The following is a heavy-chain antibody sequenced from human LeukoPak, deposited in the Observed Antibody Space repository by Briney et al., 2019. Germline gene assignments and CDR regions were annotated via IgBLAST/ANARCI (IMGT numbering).Heavy chain of an antibody. V-gene: IGHV3-21*01. J-gene: IGHJ4*01. CDR3: ARSAAGTGGYFDY. Sequence: PGGSLRLSCAASGFTFSSYAMNWVRQAPGKGLEWVSSINSGSRYIYYADSMKGRFTISRDNAKNSLYLQMNSLRAEDTAVYYCARSAAGTGGYFDYWGQGTLVTVSS. D-gene: IGHD6-13*01. CDR2: INSGSRYI. CDR1: GFTFSSYA.